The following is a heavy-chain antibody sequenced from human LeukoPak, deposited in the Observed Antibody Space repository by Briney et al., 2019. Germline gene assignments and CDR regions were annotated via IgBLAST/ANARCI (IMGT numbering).Heavy chain of an antibody. D-gene: IGHD1-1*01. CDR2: ITLHSGDT. J-gene: IGHJ1*01. CDR3: AREGQLGLDN. Sequence: GASVKVSCKASGHTLTVHYIHWVRQGPGQGLGWLGWITLHSGDTHYAQKYQGRLTMTSDTSISTGYMELSRLQFDDTAVYYCAREGQLGLDNWGQGTLVTVSS. V-gene: IGHV1-2*02. CDR1: GHTLTVHY.